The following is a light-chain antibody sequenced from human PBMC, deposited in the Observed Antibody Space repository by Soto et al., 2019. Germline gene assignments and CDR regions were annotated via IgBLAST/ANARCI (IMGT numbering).Light chain of an antibody. CDR1: QSISSW. V-gene: IGKV1-5*01. CDR3: QQYNSYSYT. CDR2: DAS. Sequence: DIQMTQSPSTLSASVGDRVSITCRASQSISSWLAWYQQKPGKAPKLLIDDASSLESGVPSRFSGSGPGTEFTLTISSLQPEDFATYYCQQYNSYSYTFGQGTKLEIK. J-gene: IGKJ2*01.